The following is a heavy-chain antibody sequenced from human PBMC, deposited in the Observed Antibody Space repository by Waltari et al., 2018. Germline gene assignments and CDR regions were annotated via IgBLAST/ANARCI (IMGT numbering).Heavy chain of an antibody. CDR2: ISGSGGST. V-gene: IGHV3-23*01. J-gene: IGHJ6*02. Sequence: EVQLLESGGGLVQPGGSLRLSCAASGFTFSSYAMSWVRQAPGKGLEWVSAISGSGGSTYSADSVKGRFTISRDNSKNTLYLQMNSLRAEDTAVYYCAKDRTYYYDSSGYSGYYGMDVWGQGTTVTVSS. CDR1: GFTFSSYA. CDR3: AKDRTYYYDSSGYSGYYGMDV. D-gene: IGHD3-22*01.